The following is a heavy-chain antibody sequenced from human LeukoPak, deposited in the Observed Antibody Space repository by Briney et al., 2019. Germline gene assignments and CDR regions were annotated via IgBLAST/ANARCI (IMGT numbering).Heavy chain of an antibody. CDR1: GYIFTGYY. V-gene: IGHV1-46*03. CDR3: ATPPGYHILPGYYAPSSYSYYMDV. Sequence: ASVKLSCKASGYIFTGYYMHWVRQPPGQGLELMGIINPSGGSTTYAQKFQSRVTITRNTSISTAYIELSSLRSDATTVYYCATPPGYHILPGYYAPSSYSYYMDVWGKGTKVTVSS. J-gene: IGHJ6*03. D-gene: IGHD3-9*01. CDR2: INPSGGST.